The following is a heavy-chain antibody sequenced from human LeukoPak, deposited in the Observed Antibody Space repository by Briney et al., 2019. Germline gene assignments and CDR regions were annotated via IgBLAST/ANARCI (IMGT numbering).Heavy chain of an antibody. V-gene: IGHV3-23*01. CDR1: GITLSNYG. Sequence: QPGGSLRLSCAVSGITLSNYGMTWVRQAPGKGLEWVAGLSGSGGSTNYADSVKGRFTISRDNAKNSLYLQMNSLRAEDTALYYCAKEALSGYCTNGVCPYYYYMDVWGKGTTVTVSS. CDR3: AKEALSGYCTNGVCPYYYYMDV. D-gene: IGHD2-8*01. J-gene: IGHJ6*03. CDR2: LSGSGGST.